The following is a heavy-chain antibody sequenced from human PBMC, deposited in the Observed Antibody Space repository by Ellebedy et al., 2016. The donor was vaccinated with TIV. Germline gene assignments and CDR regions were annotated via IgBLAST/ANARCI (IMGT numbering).Heavy chain of an antibody. CDR2: IFSGGTTK. V-gene: IGHV3-48*02. CDR3: ARDNYCGGDCYPDWYFDL. CDR1: GFTFSSYN. Sequence: GESLKISXAASGFTFSSYNMNWVSQASRKGLEWVSYIFSGGTTKYFADSVKGRFTISRDNAKSSLYLQMNSLRDEDTAMYYCARDNYCGGDCYPDWYFDLWGRGTLVTVSS. D-gene: IGHD2-21*01. J-gene: IGHJ2*01.